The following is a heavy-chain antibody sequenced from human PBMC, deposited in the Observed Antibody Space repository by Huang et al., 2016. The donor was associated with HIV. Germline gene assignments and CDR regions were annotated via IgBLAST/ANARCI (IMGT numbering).Heavy chain of an antibody. V-gene: IGHV1-18*01. CDR1: GYSFTDYG. CDR2: ISAFKGDT. D-gene: IGHD3-22*01. CDR3: ARDPKYHRIGYYRQRRGIDV. Sequence: QAQLMQSGPEVKKPGASVKVSCKTSGYSFTDYGITWVRQAPGQGPEWVGCISAFKGDTEIAQRLQGRVTLTTDTSTSMAYMELRSLRFDDTAVYFCARDPKYHRIGYYRQRRGIDVWGQGTMVSVSS. J-gene: IGHJ3*01.